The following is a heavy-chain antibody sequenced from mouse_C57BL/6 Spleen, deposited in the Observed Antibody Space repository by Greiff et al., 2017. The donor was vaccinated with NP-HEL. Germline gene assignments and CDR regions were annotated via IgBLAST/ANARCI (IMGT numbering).Heavy chain of an antibody. D-gene: IGHD1-1*02. CDR1: GYSITSGYY. Sequence: DVKLQESGPGLVKPSQSLSLTCSVTGYSITSGYYWNWIRQFPGNKLEWMGYISYDGSNNYNPSLKNRISITRDTSKNQFFLKLNSVTTEDTATYYCARDDHMDYYAMDYWGQGTSVTVSS. CDR2: ISYDGSN. J-gene: IGHJ4*01. CDR3: ARDDHMDYYAMDY. V-gene: IGHV3-6*01.